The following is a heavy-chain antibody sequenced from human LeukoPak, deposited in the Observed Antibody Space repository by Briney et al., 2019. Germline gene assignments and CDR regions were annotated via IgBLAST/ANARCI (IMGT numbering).Heavy chain of an antibody. Sequence: GGSLRLSCAASGFTFSSYGMHWVRQAPGKGLEWVAVIWYGGSNKYYADSVKGRFTISRDNSKNTLYLQMNSLRAEDTAVYYCATGGSSGPADYWGQGTLVTVSS. CDR2: IWYGGSNK. CDR3: ATGGSSGPADY. V-gene: IGHV3-33*08. J-gene: IGHJ4*02. D-gene: IGHD3-16*01. CDR1: GFTFSSYG.